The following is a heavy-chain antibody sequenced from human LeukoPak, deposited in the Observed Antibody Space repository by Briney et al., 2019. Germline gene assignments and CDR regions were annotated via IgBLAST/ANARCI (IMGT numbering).Heavy chain of an antibody. V-gene: IGHV1-18*04. D-gene: IGHD3-3*01. Sequence: ASVKVSCKASGYTFTGYYMHWVRQAPGQGLEWMGWISAYNGNTNYAQKLQGRVTMTTDTSTSTAYMELRSLRSDDTAVYYCARRVTYYDFWSGYNWFDPWGQGTLVTVSS. CDR3: ARRVTYYDFWSGYNWFDP. J-gene: IGHJ5*02. CDR1: GYTFTGYY. CDR2: ISAYNGNT.